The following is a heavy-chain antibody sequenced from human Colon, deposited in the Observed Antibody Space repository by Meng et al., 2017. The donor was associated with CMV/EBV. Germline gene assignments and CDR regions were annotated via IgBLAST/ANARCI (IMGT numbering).Heavy chain of an antibody. CDR2: IRSDGSAT. V-gene: IGHV1-2*02. Sequence: QVQLMQSGAGVKEPGDSVKVSCKTSGYTFSDYSMHWVRQAPGQGLEWMGWIRSDGSATNYAQKFRGRVTMTRDASVSTAYMELSGLTSDDTAVYFCVRSSGWSLFDYWGPGALVTVSS. D-gene: IGHD6-19*01. CDR3: VRSSGWSLFDY. J-gene: IGHJ4*02. CDR1: GYTFSDYS.